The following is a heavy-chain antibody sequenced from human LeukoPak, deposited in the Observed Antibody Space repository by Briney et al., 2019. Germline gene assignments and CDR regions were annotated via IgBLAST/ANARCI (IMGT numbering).Heavy chain of an antibody. Sequence: ASVKVSCKASGGTLSSYAISWVRQAPGQGIEWMGGIIPIFGTANYAQKFQGRVTITADESTSTAYMELSSLRSEDTAVYYCARSVLQSGATRIRSYYFDYWGQGTLVTVSS. CDR3: ARSVLQSGATRIRSYYFDY. CDR2: IIPIFGTA. J-gene: IGHJ4*02. V-gene: IGHV1-69*01. D-gene: IGHD1-26*01. CDR1: GGTLSSYA.